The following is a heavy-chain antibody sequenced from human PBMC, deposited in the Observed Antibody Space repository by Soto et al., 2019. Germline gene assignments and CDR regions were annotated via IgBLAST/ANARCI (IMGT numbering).Heavy chain of an antibody. J-gene: IGHJ6*02. CDR2: IYYSGST. CDR1: GGSISSGGYY. CDR3: ARDRTVAKMYGSGSYYSGYYYGMDV. Sequence: QVQLQESGPGLVKPSQTLSLTCTVSGGSISSGGYYCSWIRQHPGKGLEWIGYIYYSGSTYYNPSLKSRVTISVDTSKNQFPLKLSSVTAADTAVYYCARDRTVAKMYGSGSYYSGYYYGMDVWGQGTTVTVSS. D-gene: IGHD3-10*01. V-gene: IGHV4-31*03.